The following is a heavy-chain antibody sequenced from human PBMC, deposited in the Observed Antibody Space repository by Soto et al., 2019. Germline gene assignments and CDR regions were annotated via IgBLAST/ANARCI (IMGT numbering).Heavy chain of an antibody. D-gene: IGHD3-10*01. V-gene: IGHV3-48*02. CDR3: ARAVTWGLDV. J-gene: IGHJ6*02. CDR2: ISRSSTGI. CDR1: GFTFSLYS. Sequence: EVQLVESGGGLVQPGGSLRISCAASGFTFSLYSMSWVRQAPGKGLEWVSYISRSSTGIHYADSVKGRFTISRDDATNSMQLQMNSLRDGDTAVYYCARAVTWGLDVWGQGTTVSISS.